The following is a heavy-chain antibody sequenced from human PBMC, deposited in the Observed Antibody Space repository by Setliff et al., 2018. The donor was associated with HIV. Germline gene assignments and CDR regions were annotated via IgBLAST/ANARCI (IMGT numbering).Heavy chain of an antibody. CDR3: ARHAGASFDS. Sequence: SETLSLTCHVSGDSLNGFYWSWIRQSPARGLEWIGYIHYTGSVLYSSSLNGRVTIFLDTSRNQFSLTLTSLTPADTAVYYCARHAGASFDSWGQGSLVTVTS. J-gene: IGHJ4*02. V-gene: IGHV4-59*01. CDR1: GDSLNGFY. D-gene: IGHD2-2*01. CDR2: IHYTGSV.